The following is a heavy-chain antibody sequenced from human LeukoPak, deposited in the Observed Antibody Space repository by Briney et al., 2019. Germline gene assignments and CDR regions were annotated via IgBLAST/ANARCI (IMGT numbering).Heavy chain of an antibody. J-gene: IGHJ6*03. D-gene: IGHD2-2*01. CDR3: ARGSKGIVVVPAAPKKDYYYYMDV. CDR2: MNPNSGNT. CDR1: GYTFTSYD. V-gene: IGHV1-8*02. Sequence: ASVKVSCKASGYTFTSYDINWKRQATGQGLEWMGWMNPNSGNTGYAQKFQGRVTMTRNTSISTAYMELSSLRSADTAVYYCARGSKGIVVVPAAPKKDYYYYMDVWGKGTTVTVSS.